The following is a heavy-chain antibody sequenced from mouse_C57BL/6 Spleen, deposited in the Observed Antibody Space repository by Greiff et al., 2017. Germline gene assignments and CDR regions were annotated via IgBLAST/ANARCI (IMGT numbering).Heavy chain of an antibody. J-gene: IGHJ1*03. V-gene: IGHV5-9*01. CDR2: ISGGGGNT. CDR3: ASFYYGSSYWYFDV. Sequence: DVKLVESGGGLVKPGGSLKLSCAASGFTFSSYTMSWVRQTPEKRLEWVATISGGGGNTYYPDSVKGRFTISRDNAKNTLYLQMSSLRSEDTSLFYCASFYYGSSYWYFDVWGTGTTVTVSS. D-gene: IGHD1-1*01. CDR1: GFTFSSYT.